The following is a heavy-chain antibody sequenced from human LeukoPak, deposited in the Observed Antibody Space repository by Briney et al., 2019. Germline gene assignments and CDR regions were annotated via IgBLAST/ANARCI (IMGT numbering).Heavy chain of an antibody. CDR2: IYYSGST. Sequence: SETLSLTCTVSGGSISSYYWSWIRQPPGKGLEWIGYIYYSGSTIYNPSLKSRVTISVDTSKNQFSLKLSSVTAADTAVYYCARVYYYDSSGPSSYFDYWGQGTLVIVSS. CDR3: ARVYYYDSSGPSSYFDY. CDR1: GGSISSYY. V-gene: IGHV4-59*01. D-gene: IGHD3-22*01. J-gene: IGHJ4*02.